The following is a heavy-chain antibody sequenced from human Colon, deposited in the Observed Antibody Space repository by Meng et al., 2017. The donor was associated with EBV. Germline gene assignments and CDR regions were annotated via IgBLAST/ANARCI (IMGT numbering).Heavy chain of an antibody. CDR3: ASFDHIPRRNYFDY. CDR1: GGSMSSGNYY. D-gene: IGHD2-21*01. CDR2: IHHSGSA. V-gene: IGHV4-30-4*01. Sequence: QVQLQASGPGLVAPSQTLSLTCTVSGGSMSSGNYYWSWIRQPSGKGLGWIGYIHHSGSAYYNPSLKSRVSISVDTSKNQFSPNLNSMTAADTAVYYCASFDHIPRRNYFDYWGQGTLVTVSS. J-gene: IGHJ4*02.